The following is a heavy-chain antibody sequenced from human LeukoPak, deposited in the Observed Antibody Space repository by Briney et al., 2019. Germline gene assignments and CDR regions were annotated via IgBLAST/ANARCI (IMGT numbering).Heavy chain of an antibody. V-gene: IGHV1-2*02. Sequence: ASVKVSCKASGYIFSGYYMHWVRQAPGQGLEWMGRINPNGGGTSYAQKFQGRVTMTRDTSISTAYMELRRLRSDDTAVYYCARSDSPSNWFDPWGQGTLVTVSS. J-gene: IGHJ5*02. CDR3: ARSDSPSNWFDP. CDR2: INPNGGGT. D-gene: IGHD4-11*01. CDR1: GYIFSGYY.